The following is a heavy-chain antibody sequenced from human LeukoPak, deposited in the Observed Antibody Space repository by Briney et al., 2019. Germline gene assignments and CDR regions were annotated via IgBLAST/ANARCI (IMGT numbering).Heavy chain of an antibody. CDR1: GYTFTSHG. D-gene: IGHD6-25*01. CDR3: ARDPSSSTGAFDI. J-gene: IGHJ3*02. Sequence: ASVKVSCKASGYTFTSHGISWVRQAPGQGLEWMGGFIPIFGTANYAQKFQGRVTITADESTSTAYMELSSLRSEDTAVYYCARDPSSSTGAFDIWGQGTMVTVSS. V-gene: IGHV1-69*13. CDR2: FIPIFGTA.